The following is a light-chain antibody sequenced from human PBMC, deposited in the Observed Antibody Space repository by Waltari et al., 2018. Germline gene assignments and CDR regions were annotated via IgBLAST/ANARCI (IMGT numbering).Light chain of an antibody. V-gene: IGKV3-11*01. CDR2: DAS. J-gene: IGKJ1*01. CDR3: QQRGDWPRLT. CDR1: QSVSSY. Sequence: EIVLTQSPGTLSLSPGERATLSCRASQSVSSYLAWYQQKPCQAPRLLIYDASKRATSNPARFRGSGSGAYFTLTISSLEPEDFAVYYCQQRGDWPRLTFGRGTKVEIK.